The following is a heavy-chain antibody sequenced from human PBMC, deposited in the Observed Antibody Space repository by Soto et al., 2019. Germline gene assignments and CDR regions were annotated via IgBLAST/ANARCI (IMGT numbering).Heavy chain of an antibody. D-gene: IGHD3-10*01. J-gene: IGHJ6*02. CDR3: ARVRHYYGSGSYWAVHYYYGMDV. CDR1: GYTFTSYY. V-gene: IGHV1-46*01. CDR2: INPSGGST. Sequence: QVQLVQSGAEVKKPGASVKVSCKASGYTFTSYYMHWVRQAPGQGLEWMGIINPSGGSTSYAQKFQGRVTMTRDTSTSTVYMELSSLRSEDTAVYYCARVRHYYGSGSYWAVHYYYGMDVWGQGTTVTVSS.